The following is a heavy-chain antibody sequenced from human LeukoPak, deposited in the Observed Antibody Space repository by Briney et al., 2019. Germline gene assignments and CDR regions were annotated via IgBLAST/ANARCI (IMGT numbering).Heavy chain of an antibody. CDR2: IIPILGIA. D-gene: IGHD1-26*01. CDR3: AKGPWSRATGPFDY. V-gene: IGHV1-69*02. Sequence: ASVKVSCKASGGTFSSYTISWVRQAPGQGLEWMERIIPILGIANYAQKFQGRVTITADKSTSTAYMELSSLRAEDTAVYYCAKGPWSRATGPFDYWGQGTLVTVSS. J-gene: IGHJ4*02. CDR1: GGTFSSYT.